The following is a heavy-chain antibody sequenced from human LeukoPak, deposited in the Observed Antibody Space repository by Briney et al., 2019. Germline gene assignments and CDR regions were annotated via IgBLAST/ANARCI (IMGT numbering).Heavy chain of an antibody. CDR3: ARSGYYYDSLDY. Sequence: PSETLSLTCTVSGGSMSSYYWSWIRQPPGKGLEWIGYIYYSGSTNYNPSLKSRGTISVDTSKKQFSLNLSSVTAADTAVYYCARSGYYYDSLDYWGQGTLVTVSS. CDR1: GGSMSSYY. J-gene: IGHJ4*02. D-gene: IGHD3-22*01. CDR2: IYYSGST. V-gene: IGHV4-59*08.